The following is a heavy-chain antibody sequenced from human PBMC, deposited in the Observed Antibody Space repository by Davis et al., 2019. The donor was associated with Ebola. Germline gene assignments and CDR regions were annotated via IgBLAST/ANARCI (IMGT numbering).Heavy chain of an antibody. D-gene: IGHD2-21*01. J-gene: IGHJ3*02. V-gene: IGHV4-59*02. CDR2: IYYSGIT. CDR1: GFTVSSNY. Sequence: GSLRLSCAASGFTVSSNYMSWIRQPPGKGLEWIGSIYYSGITYYNPSLKSRVTISVDTSKNQFSLKLSSVTAADTAVYYCARAVVVIGSDAFDIWGQGTMVTVSS. CDR3: ARAVVVIGSDAFDI.